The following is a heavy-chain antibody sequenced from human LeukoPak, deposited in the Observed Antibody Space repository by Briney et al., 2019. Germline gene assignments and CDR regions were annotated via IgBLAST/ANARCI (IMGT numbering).Heavy chain of an antibody. J-gene: IGHJ4*02. CDR2: VYSGDRT. CDR3: ARGYLIDF. V-gene: IGHV3-66*01. Sequence: PGGSLRLPCAASGFTVNSHHMSRVRQAPGKGLEWVSVVYSGDRTYHADSVKGRFTISRDDSTNTLYLLMNSLRAEDTAVYYCARGYLIDFWGQGTLVTVSS. CDR1: GFTVNSHH. D-gene: IGHD1-26*01.